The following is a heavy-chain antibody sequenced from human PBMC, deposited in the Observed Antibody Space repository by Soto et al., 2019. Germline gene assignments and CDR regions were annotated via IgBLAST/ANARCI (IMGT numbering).Heavy chain of an antibody. J-gene: IGHJ4*02. CDR3: ARGFDSGMCYAFET. D-gene: IGHD1-26*01. Sequence: SETLSLTCTVSGGSISSYYWSWIRQPPGKGLEWIGYIYYSGSTNYNPSLKSRVTISVDTSKNQFSLKLTSVTAADTAVYYCARGFDSGMCYAFETWGQGTQVTVSS. CDR2: IYYSGST. CDR1: GGSISSYY. V-gene: IGHV4-59*12.